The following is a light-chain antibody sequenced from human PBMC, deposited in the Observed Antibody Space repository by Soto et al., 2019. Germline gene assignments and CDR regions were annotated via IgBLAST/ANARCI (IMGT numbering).Light chain of an antibody. J-gene: IGKJ4*01. Sequence: EMWWPQSPATLSLSPGKKPTLSGRASRSVSSSYLAWYQQKPGQAPRLLIYGASSRATGIPDRFSGSGSGTDFTLTISRLEPEDFAVYYCQQYGSSPTFGGGTKVEIK. CDR1: RSVSSSY. V-gene: IGKV3-20*01. CDR3: QQYGSSPT. CDR2: GAS.